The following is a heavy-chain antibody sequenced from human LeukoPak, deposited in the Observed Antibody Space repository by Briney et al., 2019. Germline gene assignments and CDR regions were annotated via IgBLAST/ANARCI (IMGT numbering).Heavy chain of an antibody. CDR2: IYYSGST. V-gene: IGHV4-59*01. CDR3: ARDHPWFDP. J-gene: IGHJ5*02. Sequence: PGGSLRLSFAASGFTLSSYAMSWVRQAPGKGLEWIGYIYYSGSTNYNPSLKSRVTISVDTSKNQFSLKLSSVTAADTAVYYCARDHPWFDPWGQGTLVTVSS. CDR1: GFTLSSYA.